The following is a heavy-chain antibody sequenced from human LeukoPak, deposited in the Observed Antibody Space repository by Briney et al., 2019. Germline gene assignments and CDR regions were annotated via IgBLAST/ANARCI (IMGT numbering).Heavy chain of an antibody. CDR1: GYTFTSYG. D-gene: IGHD6-13*01. J-gene: IGHJ5*02. Sequence: ASVKVSCKASGYTFTSYGISWVRQAPGQGLEWMGWISAYNGNTNYAQKLQGRVTMTTDTSTSTACMELRSLRSDDTAVYYCARGTSSWYSATSEGWFDPWGQGTLVTVSS. CDR2: ISAYNGNT. CDR3: ARGTSSWYSATSEGWFDP. V-gene: IGHV1-18*01.